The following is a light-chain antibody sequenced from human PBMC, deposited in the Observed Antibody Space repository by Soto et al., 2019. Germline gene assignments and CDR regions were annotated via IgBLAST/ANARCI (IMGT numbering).Light chain of an antibody. CDR3: AAWEDSLSGPV. Sequence: QSVLTQPPSASGTPGQRVTVSCSGSRSNIGSNTVNWYQQFPGTAPKLLIYSSNQRHSVVTDRFSGSKSGTSASLAISGLQSEDEADYYCAAWEDSLSGPVFGGGTKLTVL. J-gene: IGLJ2*01. V-gene: IGLV1-44*01. CDR1: RSNIGSNT. CDR2: SSN.